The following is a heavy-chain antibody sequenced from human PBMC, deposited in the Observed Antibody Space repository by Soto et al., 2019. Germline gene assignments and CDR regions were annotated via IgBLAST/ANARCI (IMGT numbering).Heavy chain of an antibody. CDR2: ISGSGGST. Sequence: GGSLRLSCAASGFTFSSYAMSWVRQAPGKGLEWVSAISGSGGSTYYADSVKGRFTISRDNSKNTLYLQMNSLRAEDTAVYYCAKGCDVLLWFGECHGAPDNYWGQGTLVTVSS. V-gene: IGHV3-23*01. CDR1: GFTFSSYA. J-gene: IGHJ4*02. CDR3: AKGCDVLLWFGECHGAPDNY. D-gene: IGHD3-10*01.